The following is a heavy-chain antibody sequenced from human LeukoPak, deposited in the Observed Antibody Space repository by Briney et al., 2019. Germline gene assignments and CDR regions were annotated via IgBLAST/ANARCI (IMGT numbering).Heavy chain of an antibody. D-gene: IGHD6-19*01. CDR2: ISGSGGST. CDR1: GFTFSSYA. Sequence: GGSLRPSCAASGFTFSSYAMSWVRQAPGKGLEWVSAISGSGGSTYYADSVKGRFTISRDNSKNTLYLQMNSLRAEDTAVYYCAKGSEQWLVPLDFDYWGQGTLVTVSS. J-gene: IGHJ4*02. CDR3: AKGSEQWLVPLDFDY. V-gene: IGHV3-23*01.